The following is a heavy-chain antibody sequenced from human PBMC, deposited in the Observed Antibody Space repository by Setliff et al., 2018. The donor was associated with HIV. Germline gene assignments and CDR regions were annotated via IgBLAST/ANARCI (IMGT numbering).Heavy chain of an antibody. CDR3: ARVRYSSSSPRRDY. D-gene: IGHD6-6*01. V-gene: IGHV3-30*04. CDR2: VSYGGTNT. CDR1: GFTFSSYA. J-gene: IGHJ4*02. Sequence: PGGSLRLSCAASGFTFSSYAMHWVRQAPGKGLEWVAVVSYGGTNTYYAGSVKGRFIISRDDSESTLFLQMNSLRVDDTAVYYCARVRYSSSSPRRDYWGQGTLVTVSS.